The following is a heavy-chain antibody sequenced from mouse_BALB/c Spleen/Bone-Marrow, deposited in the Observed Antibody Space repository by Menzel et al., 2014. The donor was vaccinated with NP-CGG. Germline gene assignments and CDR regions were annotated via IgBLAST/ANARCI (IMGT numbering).Heavy chain of an antibody. CDR3: ARQGYYGYSDY. V-gene: IGHV4-1*02. CDR2: INPDSGKI. Sequence: EVKLVESGSGLVQPGGSLKLSCAASGFDFSRYWMSWVRQAPGKGLEWIGEINPDSGKINYTPSLKDKFIISRDNAKNTLYLQMSKVRSEDTALYYCARQGYYGYSDYWGQGTTLTVSS. CDR1: GFDFSRYW. J-gene: IGHJ2*01. D-gene: IGHD1-1*01.